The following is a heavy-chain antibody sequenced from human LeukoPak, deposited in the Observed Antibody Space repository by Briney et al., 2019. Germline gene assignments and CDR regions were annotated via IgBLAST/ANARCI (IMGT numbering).Heavy chain of an antibody. CDR2: INPNSGNR. CDR1: GYTFTSLD. J-gene: IGHJ4*02. D-gene: IGHD4-23*01. CDR3: ARDGVTVVTLGFDY. V-gene: IGHV1-8*03. Sequence: GASVKVSCKTSGYTFTSLDINWVRQATGQGLEWMGWINPNSGNRGYAQQFQGRVTITRDTSIRTAYMELTNLRSEDTAVYYCARDGVTVVTLGFDYWGQGTLVTVSS.